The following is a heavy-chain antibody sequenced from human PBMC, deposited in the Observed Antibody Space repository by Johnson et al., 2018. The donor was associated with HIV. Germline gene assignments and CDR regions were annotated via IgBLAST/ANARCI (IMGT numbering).Heavy chain of an antibody. CDR1: GFTFSSYG. CDR3: ARDTVRGELELPDGFDS. CDR2: IRYDGSDK. V-gene: IGHV3-33*01. J-gene: IGHJ3*02. D-gene: IGHD1-7*01. Sequence: HVQLVESGGGVVQPGRSLRLSCAGSGFTFSSYGMHWVRQAPGKGLEWVSFIRYDGSDKHYADSVKGRFTISRDNSTNTLYLQMKSRRAEDTAVYYCARDTVRGELELPDGFDSWGQGTMVTVSS.